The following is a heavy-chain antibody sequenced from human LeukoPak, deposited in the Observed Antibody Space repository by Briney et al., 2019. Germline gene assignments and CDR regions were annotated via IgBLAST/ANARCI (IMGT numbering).Heavy chain of an antibody. V-gene: IGHV3-21*01. CDR1: GFTFSSYW. CDR3: ARDGGWHTTIDS. Sequence: GGSLRLSCAASGFTFSSYWMHWVRQAPGKGLEWVSSISSSSSYIYYADSVKGRFTISRDNAKNSLYLQMNSLRAEDTAVYYCARDGGWHTTIDSWGQGTLVTVSS. J-gene: IGHJ4*02. D-gene: IGHD6-19*01. CDR2: ISSSSSYI.